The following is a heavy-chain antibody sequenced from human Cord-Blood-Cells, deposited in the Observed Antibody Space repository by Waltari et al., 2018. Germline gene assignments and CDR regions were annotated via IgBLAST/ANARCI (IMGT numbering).Heavy chain of an antibody. J-gene: IGHJ6*02. V-gene: IGHV4-34*01. Sequence: QVQLQQRGAGLLTPPETLSLTCAVYGGSFSGYYCSWIRQPPGKGLVWIVEINHSGSTNYNPSLKSRVTISVDTSKNQFSLKLSSVTAADTAVYYCARGFGLVRYGMDVWGQGTTVTVSS. CDR3: ARGFGLVRYGMDV. CDR1: GGSFSGYY. CDR2: INHSGST. D-gene: IGHD3-3*01.